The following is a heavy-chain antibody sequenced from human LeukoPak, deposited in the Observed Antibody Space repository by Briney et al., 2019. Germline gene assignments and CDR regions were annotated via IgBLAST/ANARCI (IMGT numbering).Heavy chain of an antibody. D-gene: IGHD6-13*01. CDR3: AKDTSSSWYGLIDY. V-gene: IGHV3-7*03. CDR2: IKEDGSDK. J-gene: IGHJ4*02. CDR1: GFTFSNYW. Sequence: GGSLRLSCAASGFTFSNYWMDWVRQSPGKGLEWVANIKEDGSDKYYVDSVKGRFTISRDNAKNSLYLQMNSLRAEDTALYYCAKDTSSSWYGLIDYWGQGTLVTVSS.